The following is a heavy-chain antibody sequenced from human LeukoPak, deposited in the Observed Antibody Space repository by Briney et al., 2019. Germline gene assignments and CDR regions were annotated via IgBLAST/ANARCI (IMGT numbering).Heavy chain of an antibody. V-gene: IGHV3-23*01. Sequence: PGGSLRLSCAASGFTFSSYAMSWVRQAPGKGLEWVSAISGSGGSTYYADSVKGRFTISRDNSKNTLYLQMNSLRAEDTAVYYCAKDSYRLDLVAVPAASPWDYWGQGTLVTVSS. CDR1: GFTFSSYA. J-gene: IGHJ4*02. CDR2: ISGSGGST. D-gene: IGHD2-2*03. CDR3: AKDSYRLDLVAVPAASPWDY.